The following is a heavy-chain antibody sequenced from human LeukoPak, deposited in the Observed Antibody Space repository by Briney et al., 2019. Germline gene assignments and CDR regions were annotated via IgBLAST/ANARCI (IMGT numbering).Heavy chain of an antibody. CDR3: ARRVDGSGRYRGYYYYYMDV. V-gene: IGHV3-20*04. CDR1: GFTFDDFG. Sequence: GGSLRLSCAASGFTFDDFGMSWVRQAPGKGLEWVSGINWNGASTGYADSVKGRFTISRDNAKNSLYLQMNSLRAEDTALYYCARRVDGSGRYRGYYYYYMDVWGKGTTVTTSS. J-gene: IGHJ6*03. CDR2: INWNGAST. D-gene: IGHD3-10*01.